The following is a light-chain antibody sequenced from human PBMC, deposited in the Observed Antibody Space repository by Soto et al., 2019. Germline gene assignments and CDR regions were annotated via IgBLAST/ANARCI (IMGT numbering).Light chain of an antibody. CDR1: QSVSSN. CDR3: QQYNKWPPYT. J-gene: IGKJ2*01. Sequence: EIVMTQSPANLSVSPGERATLSCRASQSVSSNLAWYQQKPGQGPRLLIYGASTRATSIPARFSGSGSGTELTLTINSLQSEDLAVYYCQQYNKWPPYTFGQGTKLEIK. V-gene: IGKV3-15*01. CDR2: GAS.